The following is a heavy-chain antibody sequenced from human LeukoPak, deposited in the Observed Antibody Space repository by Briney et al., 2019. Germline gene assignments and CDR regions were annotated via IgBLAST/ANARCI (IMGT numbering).Heavy chain of an antibody. CDR2: ISYDGTNK. CDR3: ARDMSSGSYHYYYGMDV. Sequence: RAGRSLRLSCAASGFTFNNYAIHWVRQAPGKGLEWVAVISYDGTNKYHADSVKGRFTISRDNSKNTLYLRMNSLRAEDTAVYYCARDMSSGSYHYYYGMDVWGQGTTVTVSS. J-gene: IGHJ6*02. V-gene: IGHV3-30-3*01. CDR1: GFTFNNYA. D-gene: IGHD1-26*01.